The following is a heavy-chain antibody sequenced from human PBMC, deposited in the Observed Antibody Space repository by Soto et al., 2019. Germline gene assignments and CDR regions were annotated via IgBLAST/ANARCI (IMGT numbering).Heavy chain of an antibody. CDR3: ARERYQVLSDGMDV. J-gene: IGHJ6*02. CDR1: GYTFTGYY. D-gene: IGHD2-2*01. V-gene: IGHV1-2*02. CDR2: INPQTGGT. Sequence: QVQLVQSGAEVKKPGASVRVSCKASGYTFTGYYIHWVREAPGQGLEWMGWINPQTGGTSYAQKFQGRVTLYRDTSINTAYLELSRLRFDDAAVYFCARERYQVLSDGMDVWGQGTTVTVSS.